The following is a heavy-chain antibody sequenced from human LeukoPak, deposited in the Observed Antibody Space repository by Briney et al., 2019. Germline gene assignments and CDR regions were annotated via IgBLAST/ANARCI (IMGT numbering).Heavy chain of an antibody. V-gene: IGHV4-39*07. CDR2: IYYSGST. J-gene: IGHJ6*03. CDR1: GGSISSSSYY. CDR3: ASGPNWGFNYYYYMDV. D-gene: IGHD7-27*01. Sequence: SETLSLTCTVSGGSISSSSYYWGWIRQPPGKGLEWIGSIYYSGSTYYNPSLKGRVTISVDTSKNQFSLKLSSVTAADTAVYYCASGPNWGFNYYYYMDVWGKGTTVTVSS.